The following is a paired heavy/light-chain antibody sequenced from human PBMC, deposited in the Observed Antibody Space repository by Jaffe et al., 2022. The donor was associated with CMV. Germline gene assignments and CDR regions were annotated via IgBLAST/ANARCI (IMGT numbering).Heavy chain of an antibody. CDR3: AKDGRGVVVTAIPRRQHPGYNWFDP. CDR2: ISGSGGST. D-gene: IGHD2-21*02. CDR1: GFTFSSYA. Sequence: EVQLVESGGGLVQPGGSLRLSCAASGFTFSSYAMSWVRQAPGKGLEWVSAISGSGGSTYYADSVKGRFTISRDNSKNTLYLQMNSLRAEDTAVYYCAKDGRGVVVTAIPRRQHPGYNWFDPWGQGTLVTVSS. V-gene: IGHV3-23*04. J-gene: IGHJ5*02.
Light chain of an antibody. J-gene: IGKJ1*01. Sequence: DIVMTQSPDSLAVSLGERATINCKSSQSVLYSSNNKNYLAWYQQKPGQPPKLLIYWASTRESGVPDRFSGSGSGTDFTLTISSLQAEDVAVYYCQQYYSTHRTFGQGTKVEIK. CDR1: QSVLYSSNNKNY. V-gene: IGKV4-1*01. CDR2: WAS. CDR3: QQYYSTHRT.